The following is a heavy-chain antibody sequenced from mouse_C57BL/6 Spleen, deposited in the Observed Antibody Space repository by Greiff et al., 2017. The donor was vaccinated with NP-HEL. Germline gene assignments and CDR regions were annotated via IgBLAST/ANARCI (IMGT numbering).Heavy chain of an antibody. D-gene: IGHD2-2*01. V-gene: IGHV1-4*01. Sequence: VKLVESGAELARPGASVKMSCKASGYTFTSYTMHWVKQRPGQGLEWIGYINPSSGYTKYNQKFKDKATLTADKSSSTAYMQLSSLTSEDSAVYYCAKGYYGYDEAMDYWGQGTSVTVSS. CDR2: INPSSGYT. CDR3: AKGYYGYDEAMDY. CDR1: GYTFTSYT. J-gene: IGHJ4*01.